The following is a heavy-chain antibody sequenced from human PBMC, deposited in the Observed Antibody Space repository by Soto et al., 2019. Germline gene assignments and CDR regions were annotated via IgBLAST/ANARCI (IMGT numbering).Heavy chain of an antibody. D-gene: IGHD3-3*01. Sequence: QVDLQESGPELVMPSETLSLTCYVSGGSIRGSQYWTWVRQSPGQGLESIGEIFHNGRTNYNASLPRRVTISIDVSMKRFWLSIRSGSAADTARCDCGGRRDLEGCPWWGAGMLVTVSS. V-gene: IGHV4-4*02. CDR2: IFHNGRT. CDR1: GGSIRGSQY. CDR3: GGRRDLEGCPW. J-gene: IGHJ4*02.